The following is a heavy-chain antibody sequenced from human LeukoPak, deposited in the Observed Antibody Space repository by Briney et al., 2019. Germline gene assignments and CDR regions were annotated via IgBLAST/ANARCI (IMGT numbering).Heavy chain of an antibody. J-gene: IGHJ4*02. V-gene: IGHV4-39*07. CDR3: AAWGSPFDY. CDR2: IYCSGST. Sequence: PSETLPLTCTVSGGSISGSSYYWCWMRQPPGKGLEWVGSIYCSGSTYYNPSLKSRVTISVDTSKTQFSLKLSSVTAANTAVYYCAAWGSPFDYWGQGPLVTVSS. CDR1: GGSISGSSYY. D-gene: IGHD3-16*01.